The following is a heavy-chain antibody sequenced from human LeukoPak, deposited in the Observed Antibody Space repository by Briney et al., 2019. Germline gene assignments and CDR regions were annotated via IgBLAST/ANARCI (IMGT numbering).Heavy chain of an antibody. CDR3: ARIPTNAVPSAHNGFDI. D-gene: IGHD6-19*01. J-gene: IGHJ3*02. CDR1: GGSISSSSYY. Sequence: SETLSLTCTVSGGSISSSSYYWGWIRQPPGKGLEWIGSIYYSGSTYYNPSLKSRVTIPVDTSKNQFSLKLSSVTAADTAVYYCARIPTNAVPSAHNGFDIWGQGTMLTVSS. V-gene: IGHV4-39*01. CDR2: IYYSGST.